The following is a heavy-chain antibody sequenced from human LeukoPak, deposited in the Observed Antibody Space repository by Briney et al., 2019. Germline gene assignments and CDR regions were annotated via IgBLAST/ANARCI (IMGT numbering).Heavy chain of an antibody. CDR3: ASGSSSWTTFDY. V-gene: IGHV4-4*07. Sequence: PSETLSLTCTVSGGSIGNYFWSWIRQPAGKGLEWIGRIYTSGNTNYSPSLKSRVTISVDKSKNQISLKLSSVAAADTAVYYCASGSSSWTTFDYWGQGTLVTVSS. CDR1: GGSIGNYF. CDR2: IYTSGNT. J-gene: IGHJ4*02. D-gene: IGHD6-13*01.